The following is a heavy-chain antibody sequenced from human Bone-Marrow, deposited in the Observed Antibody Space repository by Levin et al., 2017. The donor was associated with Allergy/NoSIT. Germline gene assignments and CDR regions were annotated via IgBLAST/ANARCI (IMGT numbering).Heavy chain of an antibody. CDR3: TRDRGEWGQFYFDY. CDR1: GFTFSAFG. CDR2: ISYDGGHK. D-gene: IGHD1-26*01. V-gene: IGHV3-33*01. Sequence: PGGSLRLSCAESGFTFSAFGMHWVRQAPGRGLEWVAVISYDGGHKFYADSVKGRFTISRDNSKNTHYLQMNSLRAEDTAVYYCTRDRGEWGQFYFDYWGQGILVTVSS. J-gene: IGHJ4*02.